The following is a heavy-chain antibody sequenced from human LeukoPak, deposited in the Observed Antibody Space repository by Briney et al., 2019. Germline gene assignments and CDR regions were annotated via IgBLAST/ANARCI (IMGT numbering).Heavy chain of an antibody. D-gene: IGHD3-10*01. CDR1: GFTFSSYT. CDR3: AKGGDYYGSGSLQIYYFDY. V-gene: IGHV3-23*01. CDR2: ISGSGVNT. J-gene: IGHJ4*02. Sequence: QSGGSLRLSCAASGFTFSSYTMSWVRQAPGKGLEWVSAISGSGVNTYYADSGKGRFTISRDNSKNTLYLQINSLRAEDTAVYYCAKGGDYYGSGSLQIYYFDYWGQGTLVTVSS.